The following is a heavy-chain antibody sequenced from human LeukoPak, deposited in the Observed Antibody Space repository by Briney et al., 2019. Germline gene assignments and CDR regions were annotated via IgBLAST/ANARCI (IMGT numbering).Heavy chain of an antibody. D-gene: IGHD3-9*01. J-gene: IGHJ4*02. Sequence: PSETLSLTCTVSGHSISSYYWSWIRQPPGKGLEWIGFIYYSGSTNYNPSLKSRVTISVDTSKNQFSLKLSSVTAADTAVYYCARVLRGKQPADYWGQGTLVTVSS. CDR2: IYYSGST. CDR1: GHSISSYY. CDR3: ARVLRGKQPADY. V-gene: IGHV4-59*12.